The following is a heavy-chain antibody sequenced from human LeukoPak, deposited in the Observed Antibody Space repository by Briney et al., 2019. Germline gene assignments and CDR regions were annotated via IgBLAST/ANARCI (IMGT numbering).Heavy chain of an antibody. J-gene: IGHJ2*01. D-gene: IGHD2-2*01. Sequence: SVKVSCKASGGTFSSYAISWVRQAPGQGLEWMGGIIPIFGTANYAQKFQGGVTITADESTSTAYMELSSLRSEDTAVYYCARDGVVVVPAATPKVKPNWYFDLWGRGTPVTVSS. CDR2: IIPIFGTA. V-gene: IGHV1-69*13. CDR1: GGTFSSYA. CDR3: ARDGVVVVPAATPKVKPNWYFDL.